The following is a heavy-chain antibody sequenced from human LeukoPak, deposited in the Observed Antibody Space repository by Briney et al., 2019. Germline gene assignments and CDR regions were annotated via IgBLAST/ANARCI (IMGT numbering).Heavy chain of an antibody. CDR2: ISGSGDST. Sequence: TGGSLRLSCVASGFTFDNHAMTWVRQAPGKGLEWISTISGSGDSTHYAESVQGRFTIFRDNSKNMVFLQMNSLRAEDTAVYYCAKPSYGDPLDAFDIWGQGTMVTVSS. J-gene: IGHJ3*02. V-gene: IGHV3-23*01. D-gene: IGHD4-17*01. CDR3: AKPSYGDPLDAFDI. CDR1: GFTFDNHA.